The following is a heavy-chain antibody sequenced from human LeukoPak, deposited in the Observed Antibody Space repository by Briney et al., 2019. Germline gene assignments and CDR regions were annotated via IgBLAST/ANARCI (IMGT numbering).Heavy chain of an antibody. CDR1: GFTFSHYG. V-gene: IGHV3-33*06. CDR3: AKDAQRGFDYSNSLDK. J-gene: IGHJ4*02. D-gene: IGHD4-11*01. Sequence: PGGSLRLSCATSGFTFSHYGMHWVRQAPGKGLECVAVIWSDGTNRSYGDPVKGRFTISRDNFQRTVYLQMNSLRAEDTAVYYCAKDAQRGFDYSNSLDKWGQGTLVTVYS. CDR2: IWSDGTNR.